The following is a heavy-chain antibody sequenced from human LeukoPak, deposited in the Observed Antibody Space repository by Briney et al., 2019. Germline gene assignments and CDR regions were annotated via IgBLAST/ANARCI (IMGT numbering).Heavy chain of an antibody. V-gene: IGHV3-64*01. CDR2: ISSNGGST. CDR3: ARWGTGVDY. D-gene: IGHD7-27*01. J-gene: IGHJ4*02. Sequence: LSGGSLKLSCAASGFTFSSYAMHWVRQAPGKGLEYVSAISSNGGSTYYANSVKGRFTISRDNSKNTLYLQMGSLRAEDMAVYYCARWGTGVDYWGQGTLVTVSS. CDR1: GFTFSSYA.